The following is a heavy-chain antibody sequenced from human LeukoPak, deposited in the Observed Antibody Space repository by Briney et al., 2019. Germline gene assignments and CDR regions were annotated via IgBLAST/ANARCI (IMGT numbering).Heavy chain of an antibody. CDR1: GFSLTTSGMC. D-gene: IGHD3-10*02. Sequence: SGPTLVNPTQTLTLTCTFSGFSLTTSGMCVSWIRQSPGEALEWLARIDWDDDKYYTTSLKTRLSISKDTSKNQVVLTMTNMDPVDTATYYCARTRRTCYYVTSGLDYWGQGILVTVTS. CDR2: IDWDDDK. V-gene: IGHV2-70*11. J-gene: IGHJ4*02. CDR3: ARTRRTCYYVTSGLDY.